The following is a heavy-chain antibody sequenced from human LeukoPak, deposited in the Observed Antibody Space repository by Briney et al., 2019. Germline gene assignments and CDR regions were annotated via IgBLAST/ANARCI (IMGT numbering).Heavy chain of an antibody. CDR2: INHSGST. CDR3: AGGSGYNTPNNWFDP. J-gene: IGHJ5*02. CDR1: GGSFSGYY. D-gene: IGHD1-14*01. V-gene: IGHV4-34*01. Sequence: SETLSLTCAVYGGSFSGYYWSWIRQPPGKGLEWIGEINHSGSTNYNPSLESRVTISVDTSKNQFSLRLNSVTAADTAVYYCAGGSGYNTPNNWFDPWGQGTLVTVSS.